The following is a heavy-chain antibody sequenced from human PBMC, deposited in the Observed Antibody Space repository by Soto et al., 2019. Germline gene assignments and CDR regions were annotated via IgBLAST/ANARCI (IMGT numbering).Heavy chain of an antibody. V-gene: IGHV1-69*06. CDR1: GGSLSTNP. CDR2: TGSGTGPG. J-gene: IGHJ4*02. CDR3: ARGDSGGFYRFFDS. Sequence: SVKVSCKASGGSLSTNPISWVRQAPGQGLEWMGGTGSGTGPGNHAQKFQGRLTVTADKSTSTVYMELTNLSSEDTAVYYCARGDSGGFYRFFDSWGQGTLVTVSS. D-gene: IGHD2-15*01.